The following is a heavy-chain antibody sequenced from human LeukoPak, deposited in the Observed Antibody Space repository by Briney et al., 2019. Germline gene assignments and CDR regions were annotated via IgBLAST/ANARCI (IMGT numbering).Heavy chain of an antibody. D-gene: IGHD1-26*01. CDR2: INPSGGST. V-gene: IGHV1-46*01. J-gene: IGHJ4*02. CDR1: GYTFTSYY. CDR3: ARDLSGTYQDY. Sequence: GASVKVSCKASGYTFTSYYMHWVRQAPGQGLEWMGIINPSGGSTSYAQKFQGRVTMTRDMSTSTVYMELSSLRSEDTAVYYCARDLSGTYQDYWGQGTLVSVSS.